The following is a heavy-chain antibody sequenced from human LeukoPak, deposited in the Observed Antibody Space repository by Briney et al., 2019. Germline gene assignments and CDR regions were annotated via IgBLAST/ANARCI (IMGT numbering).Heavy chain of an antibody. CDR2: IYYNGNT. V-gene: IGHV4-59*01. D-gene: IGHD3-22*01. CDR3: VRGNYDNRGYSNAFDI. J-gene: IGHJ3*02. Sequence: PSETLSLTCTVSGASISSSYWSWIRQPPGKRLEWIGYIYYNGNTNSNPSLKSRVTISADTSKNRFSLKLSSVTAADTAIYYCVRGNYDNRGYSNAFDIWGQGAMVTVPS. CDR1: GASISSSY.